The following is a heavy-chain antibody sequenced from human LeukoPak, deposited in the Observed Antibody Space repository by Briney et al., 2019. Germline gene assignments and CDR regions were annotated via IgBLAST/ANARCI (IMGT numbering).Heavy chain of an antibody. CDR3: ARAGGYSYGKFEY. J-gene: IGHJ4*02. CDR1: GFAFSSYS. D-gene: IGHD5-18*01. CDR2: ISSSSSYI. V-gene: IGHV3-21*01. Sequence: GGSLRLSCAASGFAFSSYSMNWVRQAPGKGLEWVSSISSSSSYIYYADSVKGRFTISRDNAKNSLYLQMNSLRAEDTAVYYCARAGGYSYGKFEYWGQGTLVTVSS.